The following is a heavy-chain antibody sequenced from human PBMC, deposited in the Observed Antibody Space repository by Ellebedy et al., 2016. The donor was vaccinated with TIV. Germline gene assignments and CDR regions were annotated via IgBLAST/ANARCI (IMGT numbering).Heavy chain of an antibody. J-gene: IGHJ4*02. CDR3: ARGPGGGAYFDY. V-gene: IGHV4-34*01. CDR1: GGSFSAYY. Sequence: PSETLSLTCAVYGGSFSAYYWSWIRQPPGKGLEWIGEINHSGSTNYNPSLKSRVTISLDTSKNQFSLKLRSVTAADTAVYYCARGPGGGAYFDYWGQGTLVTVSS. CDR2: INHSGST. D-gene: IGHD1-26*01.